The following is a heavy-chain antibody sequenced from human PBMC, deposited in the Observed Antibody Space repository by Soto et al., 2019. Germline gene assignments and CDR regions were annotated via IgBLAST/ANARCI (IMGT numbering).Heavy chain of an antibody. CDR3: RPSGMTYHAVFDF. D-gene: IGHD2-21*02. CDR1: GLTFSGHW. Sequence: GGSLRLSCAASGLTFSGHWMTWVRQTPGEGLQWVAAIKPDGSETFYVDSVKERFTISRDNARNSLFLQMDSLRAEDTAVYTSRPSGMTYHAVFDFWGQGTLVTVSS. J-gene: IGHJ4*02. CDR2: IKPDGSET. V-gene: IGHV3-7*03.